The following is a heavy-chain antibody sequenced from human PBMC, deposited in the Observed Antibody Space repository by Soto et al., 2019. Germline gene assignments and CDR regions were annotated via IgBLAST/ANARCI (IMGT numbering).Heavy chain of an antibody. CDR3: ARDRSSKEGSNWFDP. V-gene: IGHV3-33*01. Sequence: QVQLVESGGGVVQPGRSLRLSCAASGFTFSSYGMHWVRQAPGKGLEWVAVIWYDGSNKYYADSVKGRFTISRDNSKNTLYLQMNSLRAEDTAVYYCARDRSSKEGSNWFDPWGQGTLVTVSS. J-gene: IGHJ5*02. CDR1: GFTFSSYG. CDR2: IWYDGSNK. D-gene: IGHD6-13*01.